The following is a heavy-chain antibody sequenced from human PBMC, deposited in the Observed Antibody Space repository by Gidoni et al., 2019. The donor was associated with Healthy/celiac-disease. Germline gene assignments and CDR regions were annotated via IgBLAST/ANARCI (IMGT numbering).Heavy chain of an antibody. CDR1: GFTASSNY. CDR2: IYSGGST. D-gene: IGHD3-10*01. Sequence: ELQLVESGGGLVQPGGSLRLACAASGFTASSNYMSWVRQAPGKGLEWVSVIYSGGSTYYADSVKGRFTISRDNSKNTLYLQMNSLRAEDTAVYYCARDRGYFDYYGMDVWGQGTTVTVSS. J-gene: IGHJ6*02. CDR3: ARDRGYFDYYGMDV. V-gene: IGHV3-66*01.